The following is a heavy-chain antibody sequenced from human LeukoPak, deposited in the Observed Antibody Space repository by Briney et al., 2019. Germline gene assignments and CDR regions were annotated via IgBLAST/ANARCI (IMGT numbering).Heavy chain of an antibody. V-gene: IGHV1-18*01. CDR2: MSAYNGNT. D-gene: IGHD6-13*01. CDR1: GYTFTSYG. CDR3: ARDPVAAPGTFYY. J-gene: IGHJ4*02. Sequence: GASVKVSCKASGYTFTSYGISWVRQAPGQGLEWMGWMSAYNGNTNYAQKLQGRVTMTTDTPTSTAYMELRSLRSDHTAVYYCARDPVAAPGTFYYWGEGTLASVRS.